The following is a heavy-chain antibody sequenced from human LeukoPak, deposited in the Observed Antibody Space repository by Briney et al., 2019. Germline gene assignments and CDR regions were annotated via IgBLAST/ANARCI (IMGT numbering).Heavy chain of an antibody. CDR1: GLTFSSYS. Sequence: GGSLRLSCGASGLTFSSYSMNWVRQAPGKGLEWVSYISSDCGARYYADSVKGRFTISRDNAKNSLYLQMNSLRAEDTAVYYCARATQPGFDPWGQGTLVTVSS. V-gene: IGHV3-48*01. CDR3: ARATQPGFDP. J-gene: IGHJ5*02. D-gene: IGHD2-15*01. CDR2: ISSDCGAR.